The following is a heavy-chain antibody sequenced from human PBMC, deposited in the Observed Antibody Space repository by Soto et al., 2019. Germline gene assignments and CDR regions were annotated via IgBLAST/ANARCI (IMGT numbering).Heavy chain of an antibody. Sequence: GGSLRLSCAASGFTFSSYWMSWVRQAPGKGLEWVANIKQDGSEKYYVDSVKGRFTISRDNAKNSLYLQMNSLRAEDTAVYYCARDQTYYDFWSGYYPYYGMDVWGQGTTVTVSS. CDR2: IKQDGSEK. V-gene: IGHV3-7*03. CDR1: GFTFSSYW. J-gene: IGHJ6*02. D-gene: IGHD3-3*01. CDR3: ARDQTYYDFWSGYYPYYGMDV.